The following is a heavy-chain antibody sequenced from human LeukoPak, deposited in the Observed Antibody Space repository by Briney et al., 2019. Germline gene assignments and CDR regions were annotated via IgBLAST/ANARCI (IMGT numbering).Heavy chain of an antibody. CDR1: GFTFSNAW. CDR2: IKSKTDGGKT. Sequence: PGGSLRLSCAASGFTFSNAWMSWVRQAPGKGLEWVGRIKSKTDGGKTDYAAPVKGRFTISRDDSKSTLYLQMNSLKTDDTAVYYGRVWFGELLYFDYWGQGTLVTVSS. V-gene: IGHV3-15*01. D-gene: IGHD3-10*01. J-gene: IGHJ4*02. CDR3: RVWFGELLYFDY.